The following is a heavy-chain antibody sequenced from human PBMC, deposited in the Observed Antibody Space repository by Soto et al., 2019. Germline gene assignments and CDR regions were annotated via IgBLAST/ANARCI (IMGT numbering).Heavy chain of an antibody. D-gene: IGHD2-15*01. CDR2: IKQDGSEK. J-gene: IGHJ6*02. CDR1: GFTFRSYW. CDR3: AGVMGCSGGSCYHYYYGMDV. Sequence: GGSLRLSCAASGFTFRSYWMIWARPAPGKGLEWVANIKQDGSEKYYVDTVKGRFTISRDNAKNSLYLQMNSLRAEDTAVYYCAGVMGCSGGSCYHYYYGMDVWGQGTTVTVSS. V-gene: IGHV3-7*01.